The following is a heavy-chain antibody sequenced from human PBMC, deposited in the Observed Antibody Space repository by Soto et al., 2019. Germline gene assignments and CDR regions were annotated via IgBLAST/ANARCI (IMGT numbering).Heavy chain of an antibody. V-gene: IGHV3-23*01. D-gene: IGHD4-4*01. CDR1: GFSFSSYA. J-gene: IGHJ4*02. Sequence: DVQLLESGGGLVQPGGSQRLSCAASGFSFSSYAMVWVRQAPGKGLEWVSVISARGGSSYFADSVKGRFTISRDNSKNVLSLEMNSLRAEDTAIYFCAKGSIEYSASVDNWGQGTLVLVSS. CDR3: AKGSIEYSASVDN. CDR2: ISARGGSS.